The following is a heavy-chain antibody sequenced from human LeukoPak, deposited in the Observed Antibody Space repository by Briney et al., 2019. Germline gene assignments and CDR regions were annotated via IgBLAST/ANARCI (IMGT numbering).Heavy chain of an antibody. CDR3: ARDQGAVNV. V-gene: IGHV3-21*01. D-gene: IGHD3-22*01. CDR1: GFTFSSYS. J-gene: IGHJ6*02. Sequence: PGGSLRLSCAASGFTFSSYSMNWVRQAPGKGLEWVSSISSSSSYTYYADSVKGRFTISRDNAKNSLYLQMNSLRAEDTAVYYCARDQGAVNVWGQGTTVTVSS. CDR2: ISSSSSYT.